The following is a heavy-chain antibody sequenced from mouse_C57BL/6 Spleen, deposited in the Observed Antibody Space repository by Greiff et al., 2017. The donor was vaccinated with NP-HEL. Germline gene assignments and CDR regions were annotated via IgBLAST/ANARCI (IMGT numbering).Heavy chain of an antibody. Sequence: EVQLQESGPGLVKPSQSLSLTCSVTGYSITSGYYWNWIRQFPGNKLEWMGYISYDGSNNYNPSLKNRISITRDTSKNQFFLKLNSVTTEDTATYYCAREGVESPPYAMDYWGQGTSVTVSS. CDR2: ISYDGSN. V-gene: IGHV3-6*01. CDR1: GYSITSGYY. J-gene: IGHJ4*01. D-gene: IGHD1-1*01. CDR3: AREGVESPPYAMDY.